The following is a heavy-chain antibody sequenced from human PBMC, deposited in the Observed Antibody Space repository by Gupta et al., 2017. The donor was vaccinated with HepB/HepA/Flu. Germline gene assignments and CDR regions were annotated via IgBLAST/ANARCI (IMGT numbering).Heavy chain of an antibody. D-gene: IGHD3-16*01. CDR3: AREGGGDGHRYFDY. CDR2: IFHSGKT. Sequence: QVQLQESGPGLVKPSGTLSLTCAVSGGSIIRTNWWSWVRQSPGKGLEWIAEIFHSGKTTYNASLKSRVTISVDKSKNQFSLKLNSVTAADTAVYYCAREGGGDGHRYFDYWGQGILVTVSS. J-gene: IGHJ4*02. CDR1: GGSIIRTNW. V-gene: IGHV4-4*02.